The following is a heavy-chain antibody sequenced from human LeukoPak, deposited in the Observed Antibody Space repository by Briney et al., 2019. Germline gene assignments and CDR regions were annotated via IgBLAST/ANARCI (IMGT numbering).Heavy chain of an antibody. V-gene: IGHV3-43*01. CDR3: AKAPPGIAAAGKPTGYFQH. CDR2: ISWDGGST. Sequence: PGGSLRLSCAASGFTFDDYTMHWVRQAPGKGLEWVSLISWDGGSTYYADSVKGRFTISRDNSKNPLYLQMNSLRTEDTALYYCAKAPPGIAAAGKPTGYFQHWGQGTLVTVSS. J-gene: IGHJ1*01. CDR1: GFTFDDYT. D-gene: IGHD6-13*01.